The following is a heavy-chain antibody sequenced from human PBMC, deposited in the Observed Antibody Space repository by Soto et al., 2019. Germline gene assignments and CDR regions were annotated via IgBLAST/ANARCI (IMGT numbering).Heavy chain of an antibody. V-gene: IGHV4-30-4*01. J-gene: IGHJ5*02. CDR3: ARDPFGDYAFDP. Sequence: QVQLQESGPGLVKPSQTLSLTCTVSGGSISSGDYYWSWIRQPRGKGLEWIGYIYYSGSTYYNPALKIRVTISVDTSQNQFSLKLSSVTAADTAVYYCARDPFGDYAFDPWGQGTLVTVSS. CDR1: GGSISSGDYY. CDR2: IYYSGST. D-gene: IGHD4-17*01.